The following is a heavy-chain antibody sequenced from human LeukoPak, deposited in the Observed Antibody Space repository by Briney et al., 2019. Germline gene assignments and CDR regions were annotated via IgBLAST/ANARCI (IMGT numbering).Heavy chain of an antibody. CDR2: IIPIFGTA. CDR1: GGTFSSYA. D-gene: IGHD5-18*01. V-gene: IGHV1-69*13. Sequence: GASVKVSCKASGGTFSSYAISWVRQAPGQGLEWMGGIIPIFGTANYAQKFQGRVTITADESTSTAYMELSSLRSEDTAVYYCPSEIQLWLRYWGQGTLVTVSS. CDR3: PSEIQLWLRY. J-gene: IGHJ4*02.